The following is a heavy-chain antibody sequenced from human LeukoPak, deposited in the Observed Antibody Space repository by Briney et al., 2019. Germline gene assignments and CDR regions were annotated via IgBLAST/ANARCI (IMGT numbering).Heavy chain of an antibody. Sequence: PGGSLRLSCAASGFTFNNYAMSWVRQASGKGLEWVSTITGSSDSTNYADSVRGRFTISRDNSKNTLYLQMHSLRAEDTAVYYCAKDNRRDVGLGGLDYWGQGILVTVSS. CDR1: GFTFNNYA. CDR2: ITGSSDST. J-gene: IGHJ4*02. D-gene: IGHD1-14*01. CDR3: AKDNRRDVGLGGLDY. V-gene: IGHV3-23*01.